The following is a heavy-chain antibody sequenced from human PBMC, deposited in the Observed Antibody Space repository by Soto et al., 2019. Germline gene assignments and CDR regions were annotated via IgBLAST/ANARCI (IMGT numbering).Heavy chain of an antibody. J-gene: IGHJ4*02. V-gene: IGHV3-23*01. CDR2: IRGSGGST. CDR3: AGWRWPYYFDY. D-gene: IGHD6-19*01. Sequence: GGSLRLSCAASGFTFSSYAMSWVRQAPGKGLEWVSAIRGSGGSTYYADSVKGRFTISRDNSKNTLYLQMNSLRAEDSAVYYCAGWRWPYYFDYWGQGTLVTVSS. CDR1: GFTFSSYA.